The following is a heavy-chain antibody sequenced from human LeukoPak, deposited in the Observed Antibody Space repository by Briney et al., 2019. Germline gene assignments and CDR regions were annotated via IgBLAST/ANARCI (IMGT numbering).Heavy chain of an antibody. V-gene: IGHV3-23*01. CDR3: AKEYSSGWSYDY. CDR1: GFTFSSYA. D-gene: IGHD6-19*01. J-gene: IGHJ4*02. CDR2: ISGSGGST. Sequence: QAGGSLRLSCAASGFTFSSYAMSWVRQAPGKGREWVSAISGSGGSTYYADSVKGRFTISRDNSKNTLYLQMNSLRAEDTAVYYCAKEYSSGWSYDYWGQGTLVTVSS.